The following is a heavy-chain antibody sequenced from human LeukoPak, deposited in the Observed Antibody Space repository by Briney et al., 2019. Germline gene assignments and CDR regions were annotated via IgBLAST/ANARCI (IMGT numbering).Heavy chain of an antibody. Sequence: GESLKISCKGSGYSFTSYWISWVRQMPGKGLEWMGRIDPSDSYTNYSPSFQGHVTISADKSISTAYLQWSSLKASDTAMYYCASCITGTTGHYYHGMDVWGQGTTVTVSS. CDR3: ASCITGTTGHYYHGMDV. V-gene: IGHV5-10-1*01. D-gene: IGHD1-7*01. J-gene: IGHJ6*02. CDR1: GYSFTSYW. CDR2: IDPSDSYT.